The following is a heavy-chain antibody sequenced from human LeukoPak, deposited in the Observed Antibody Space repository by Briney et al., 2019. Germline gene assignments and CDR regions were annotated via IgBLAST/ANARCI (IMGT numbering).Heavy chain of an antibody. Sequence: GGSLRLSCAASGFTFATDSMNWVRQAPGKGLEWVSSISSSSYHIFYADSVKGRFTISRDNAKNSLYLQMNSLRAEDTAVYYCANPYREWEPFDYWGQGTLVTVSS. J-gene: IGHJ4*02. CDR2: ISSSSYHI. CDR3: ANPYREWEPFDY. V-gene: IGHV3-21*01. D-gene: IGHD1-26*01. CDR1: GFTFATDS.